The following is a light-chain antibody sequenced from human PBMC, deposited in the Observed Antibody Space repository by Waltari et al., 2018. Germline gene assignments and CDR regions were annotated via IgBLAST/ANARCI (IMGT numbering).Light chain of an antibody. CDR1: QYISDS. CDR3: QQYYFTPYT. CDR2: AAS. Sequence: DIQMTQSPSSQSASVGDRVTITCRASQYISDSLAWYQQKQGKAPKLLLSAASRLKSGVPPRFSGSAAGTVYTLTISSLQPDDFATYYCQQYYFTPYTFGQGTKLEIK. V-gene: IGKV1-NL1*01. J-gene: IGKJ2*01.